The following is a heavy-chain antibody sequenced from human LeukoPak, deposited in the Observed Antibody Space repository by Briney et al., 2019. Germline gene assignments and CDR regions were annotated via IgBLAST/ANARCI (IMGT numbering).Heavy chain of an antibody. CDR2: IYTSGST. D-gene: IGHD6-13*01. Sequence: SETLSLTCTVSGGSISSGSYYWSWIRQPAGKGLEWIGRIYTSGSTNYNPSLKSRVTISVDTSKNQFSLKLSSVTAADTAVYYCARDSSYSSHEGDNWFDPWGQGTLVTVSS. J-gene: IGHJ5*02. CDR1: GGSISSGSYY. V-gene: IGHV4-61*02. CDR3: ARDSSYSSHEGDNWFDP.